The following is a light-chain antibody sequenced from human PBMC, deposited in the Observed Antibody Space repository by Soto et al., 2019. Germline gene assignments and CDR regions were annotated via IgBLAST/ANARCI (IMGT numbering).Light chain of an antibody. CDR2: AAS. J-gene: IGKJ4*01. CDR3: QHIDTFRLT. Sequence: DIQMTQSPSFVSASVGDRVTITCRASQAVSTWLAWYQQKPGDAPKLLIYAASTLQSGVPSRFSGSGSGTDFTLTVTSLQPEDFATYYCQHIDTFRLTFGGGTKVELK. CDR1: QAVSTW. V-gene: IGKV1-12*01.